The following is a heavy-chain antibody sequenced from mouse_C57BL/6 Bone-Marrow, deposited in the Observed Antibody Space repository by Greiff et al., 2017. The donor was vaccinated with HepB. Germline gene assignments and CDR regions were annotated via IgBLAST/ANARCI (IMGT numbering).Heavy chain of an antibody. CDR2: ISSGSSTI. J-gene: IGHJ2*01. Sequence: EVKLVESGGGLVKPGGSLKLSCAASGFTFSDYGMHWVRQAPEKGLEWVAYISSGSSTIYYADTVKGRFTISRDKAKNTLFLQMTSLRSEDTAMYYCARLSYSTLDYWGQGTTLTVSS. CDR3: ARLSYSTLDY. V-gene: IGHV5-17*01. D-gene: IGHD2-5*01. CDR1: GFTFSDYG.